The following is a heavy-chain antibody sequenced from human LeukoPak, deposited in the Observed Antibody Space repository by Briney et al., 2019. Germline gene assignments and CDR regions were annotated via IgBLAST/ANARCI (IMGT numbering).Heavy chain of an antibody. D-gene: IGHD1-26*01. CDR2: MYYSGST. V-gene: IGHV4-59*12. CDR3: ARDRPYSGSHGGDY. Sequence: PSETLSLTCTVSGVSISSYYWSWIRQPPGKGLEWIGSMYYSGSTNYKPSLKSRVTISVDTSKNQFSLKLSSVTAADTAVYYCARDRPYSGSHGGDYWGQGTLVTVSS. CDR1: GVSISSYY. J-gene: IGHJ4*02.